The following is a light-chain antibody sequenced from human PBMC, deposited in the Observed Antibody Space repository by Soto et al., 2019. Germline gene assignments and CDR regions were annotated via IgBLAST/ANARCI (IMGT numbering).Light chain of an antibody. Sequence: DIQMTQSPSSLSASVGDRFTITCRTSQSISSYLNWYQQKPGKAPKLLISAASILQSGVPSRFSGSRSGTDFVLTSSSLQPEDFVTYYCQQSYSPLWTFGQGTKVEIK. V-gene: IGKV1-39*01. CDR1: QSISSY. CDR2: AAS. J-gene: IGKJ1*01. CDR3: QQSYSPLWT.